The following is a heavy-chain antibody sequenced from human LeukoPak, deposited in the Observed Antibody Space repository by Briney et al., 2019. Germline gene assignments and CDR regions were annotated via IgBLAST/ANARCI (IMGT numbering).Heavy chain of an antibody. Sequence: ASVKVSCKASGYTFTSYGISWVRQAPGQGLEWIGWISAYNGNTNYAQKLQGRVTMTTDTSTSTAYMELRSLRSDDTAVYYCAKVYKAYCGGDCYSEFDYWGQGTLVTVSS. CDR1: GYTFTSYG. CDR3: AKVYKAYCGGDCYSEFDY. CDR2: ISAYNGNT. J-gene: IGHJ4*02. V-gene: IGHV1-18*01. D-gene: IGHD2-21*02.